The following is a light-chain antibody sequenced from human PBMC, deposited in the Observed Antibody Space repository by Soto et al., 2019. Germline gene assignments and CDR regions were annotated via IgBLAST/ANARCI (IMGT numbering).Light chain of an antibody. V-gene: IGLV1-44*01. CDR2: ADN. J-gene: IGLJ3*02. CDR1: GSNIGSKS. Sequence: QSVLTQPHSASGTPGQRVTVSCSGSGSNIGSKSVNWYQQLPGAAPKLLIYADNQRPSGVPDRFSGSKSGTSASLAISGLQSEDETDYYCAAWDDTLNGWVFGGGTKATV. CDR3: AAWDDTLNGWV.